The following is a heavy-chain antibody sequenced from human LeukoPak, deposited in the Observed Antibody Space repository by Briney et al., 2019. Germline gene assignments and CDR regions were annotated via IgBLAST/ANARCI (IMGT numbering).Heavy chain of an antibody. CDR3: ARDHHAAEGAFDI. D-gene: IGHD1-14*01. CDR2: IIPIFGTA. J-gene: IGHJ3*02. V-gene: IGHV1-69*06. Sequence: ASVKVSCKASGGTFSSYAISWVRQAPGQGLEWMGGIIPIFGTANYAQKFQGRVTITADKSTSTAYMELSSLRSEDTAVYYCARDHHAAEGAFDIWGQGTMVTVSS. CDR1: GGTFSSYA.